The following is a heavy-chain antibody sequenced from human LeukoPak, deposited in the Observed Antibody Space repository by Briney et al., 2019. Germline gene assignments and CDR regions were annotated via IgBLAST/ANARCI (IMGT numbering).Heavy chain of an antibody. Sequence: GGSLRLSCAASGLTFSDYYMSWIRQAPGKGLEWVSYISSSSSYTNYADSVKGRFTISRDNSKNTLFLQLNNLSAGDTATYFCSKGQEVDDGVFESWGRGTLVIVSS. CDR1: GLTFSDYY. CDR3: SKGQEVDDGVFES. V-gene: IGHV3-11*05. J-gene: IGHJ4*02. D-gene: IGHD1-1*01. CDR2: ISSSSSYT.